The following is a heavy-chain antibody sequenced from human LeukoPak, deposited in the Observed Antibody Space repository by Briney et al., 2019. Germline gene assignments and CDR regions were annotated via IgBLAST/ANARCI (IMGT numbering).Heavy chain of an antibody. D-gene: IGHD6-19*01. CDR3: ARHLPYSSGWDPEDY. CDR1: GYTFTGYY. Sequence: ASVKVSCKASGYTFTGYYMHWVRQAPAQGLEWMGWINPNSGGTNYAQKFQGRVTMTRDTSISTAYMELSRLRSDDPAVYYCARHLPYSSGWDPEDYWGQGTLVTVSS. CDR2: INPNSGGT. J-gene: IGHJ4*02. V-gene: IGHV1-2*02.